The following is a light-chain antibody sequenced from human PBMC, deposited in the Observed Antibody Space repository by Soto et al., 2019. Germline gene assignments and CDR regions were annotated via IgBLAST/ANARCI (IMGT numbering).Light chain of an antibody. V-gene: IGLV2-23*02. CDR2: EVS. CDR3: CSYAGSSTYV. CDR1: SSDVGSYNL. J-gene: IGLJ1*01. Sequence: QSVLTQPASVSGSPGQSITISCTGTSSDVGSYNLVSWYQQHPGKAPKVMIYEVSKRPSGVSNRFSGSKFGDTASLTISGLQADDEADYYCCSYAGSSTYVFGTGTEVTVL.